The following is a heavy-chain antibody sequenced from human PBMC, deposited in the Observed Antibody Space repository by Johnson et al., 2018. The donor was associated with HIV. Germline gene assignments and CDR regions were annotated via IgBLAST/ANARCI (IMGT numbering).Heavy chain of an antibody. V-gene: IGHV3-11*04. Sequence: QMQLVESGGGLVKPGGSLRLSCAASGFTFSDYYMSWIRQAPGKGLEWISYISSSGDTTHYADSVKGRFTISRDNSKNTLYLQMNSLRVEDTAVYYCAREPRLLTDAFDIWGQGTMVTVSS. D-gene: IGHD5-18*01. CDR1: GFTFSDYY. CDR2: ISSSGDTT. J-gene: IGHJ3*02. CDR3: AREPRLLTDAFDI.